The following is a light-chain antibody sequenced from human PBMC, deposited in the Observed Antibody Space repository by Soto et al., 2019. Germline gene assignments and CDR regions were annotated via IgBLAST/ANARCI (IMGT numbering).Light chain of an antibody. Sequence: QSVLTQPPSASVSPGQSVTISCTGTSSDVGGYNYVSWYQKHPGKAPILLIYEVYRRPSGVPNRFSGSKSGNRASLTVSGLQAEDEADYYCSSYAGYNNFVFGTGTKVTVL. J-gene: IGLJ1*01. CDR2: EVY. V-gene: IGLV2-8*01. CDR3: SSYAGYNNFV. CDR1: SSDVGGYNY.